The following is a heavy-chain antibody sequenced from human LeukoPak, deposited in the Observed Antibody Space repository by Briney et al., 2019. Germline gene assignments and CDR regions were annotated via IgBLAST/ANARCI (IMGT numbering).Heavy chain of an antibody. CDR3: ARGKYDILTGYIESYYFDY. Sequence: GASVKVSFKASGYTFTSYGISWVRQAPGQGLEWMGWISAYNGNTNYAQKLQGRVTMTTDTSTSTAYMELRSLRSDDTAVYYCARGKYDILTGYIESYYFDYWGQGTLVTVSS. J-gene: IGHJ4*02. CDR2: ISAYNGNT. D-gene: IGHD3-9*01. CDR1: GYTFTSYG. V-gene: IGHV1-18*01.